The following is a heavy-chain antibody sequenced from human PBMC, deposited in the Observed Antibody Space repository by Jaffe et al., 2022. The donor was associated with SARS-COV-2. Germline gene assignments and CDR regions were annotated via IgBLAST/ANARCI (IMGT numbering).Heavy chain of an antibody. V-gene: IGHV3-23*01. D-gene: IGHD6-13*01. Sequence: EVQLLESGGGLVQPGGSLRLSCAASGFNFSNYALAWVRQAPGKGLEWVSAIGGDGGPTHYADSVKGRFTISRDNSRKALYLQMNSLRADDTALYYCARSMQQPLRVYDCWGQGTLVTVSS. J-gene: IGHJ4*02. CDR1: GFNFSNYA. CDR2: IGGDGGPT. CDR3: ARSMQQPLRVYDC.